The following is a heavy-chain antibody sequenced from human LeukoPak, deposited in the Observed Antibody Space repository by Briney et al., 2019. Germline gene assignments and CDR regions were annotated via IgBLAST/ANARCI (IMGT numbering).Heavy chain of an antibody. V-gene: IGHV4-59*01. D-gene: IGHD3-9*01. CDR1: GGSISSYY. CDR2: IYYSGST. J-gene: IGHJ6*03. Sequence: SEILSLTCTVSGGSISSYYWSWIRQPPGKGLEWIGYIYYSGSTNYNPSLKSRVTISVDTSKNQFSLKLSSVTAADTAVYYCARTIFHPPLYYYYMDVWGKGTTVTISS. CDR3: ARTIFHPPLYYYYMDV.